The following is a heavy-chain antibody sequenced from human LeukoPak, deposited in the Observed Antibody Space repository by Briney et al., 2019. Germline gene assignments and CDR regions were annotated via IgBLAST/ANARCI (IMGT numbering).Heavy chain of an antibody. CDR1: GYTFTSYY. V-gene: IGHV1-46*01. CDR2: INPSGGST. Sequence: GASVKVSCKASGYTFTSYYMHWVRQAPGQGLEWMGIINPSGGSTSYAQKFQGRVTMTRDTSTSTVYMELSSLRSEDTAVYYCARSYDSSGYYYFNLDYWGQGTLVTFSS. J-gene: IGHJ4*02. CDR3: ARSYDSSGYYYFNLDY. D-gene: IGHD3-22*01.